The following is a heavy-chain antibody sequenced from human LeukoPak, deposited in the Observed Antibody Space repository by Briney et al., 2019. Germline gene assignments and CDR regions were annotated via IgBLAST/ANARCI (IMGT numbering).Heavy chain of an antibody. J-gene: IGHJ4*02. D-gene: IGHD5-12*01. Sequence: SETLSLTCTVSGGSISSGGYYWSWIRQPPGKGLEWIGYIYYSGSTYYNPSLKSRVTISVDTSKNQFSLKLSSVTAADTAVYYCARGSGGYDHYFDYWGQGTLVTVSS. CDR2: IYYSGST. CDR1: GGSISSGGYY. CDR3: ARGSGGYDHYFDY. V-gene: IGHV4-31*03.